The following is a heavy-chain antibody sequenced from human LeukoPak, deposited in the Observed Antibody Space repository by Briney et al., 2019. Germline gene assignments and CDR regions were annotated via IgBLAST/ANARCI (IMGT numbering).Heavy chain of an antibody. CDR2: INYSGTT. CDR3: ARGPAFLTGFDY. V-gene: IGHV4-39*01. J-gene: IGHJ4*02. Sequence: PSETLSLTCTVSGGSISSRLYYWGWIRQPPEKGLEWIGSINYSGTTYYKPSLKSRLTISLDTSKKQFSLRLNSVTAADTAVYYCARGPAFLTGFDYWGQGTLVTVSS. CDR1: GGSISSRLYY. D-gene: IGHD7-27*01.